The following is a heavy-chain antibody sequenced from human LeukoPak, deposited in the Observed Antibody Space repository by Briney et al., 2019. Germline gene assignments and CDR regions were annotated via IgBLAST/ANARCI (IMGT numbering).Heavy chain of an antibody. CDR2: ISGSGGST. D-gene: IGHD2-2*02. V-gene: IGHV3-23*01. Sequence: GGSLRLSCAASGFTFSSHAMSWVRQAPGKGLEWVSAISGSGGSTYYADSVKGRFTISRDNSKNTLYLQMNSLRAEDTAVYYCAKGDCSSTSCYSGYWGQGTLVTVSS. CDR3: AKGDCSSTSCYSGY. CDR1: GFTFSSHA. J-gene: IGHJ4*02.